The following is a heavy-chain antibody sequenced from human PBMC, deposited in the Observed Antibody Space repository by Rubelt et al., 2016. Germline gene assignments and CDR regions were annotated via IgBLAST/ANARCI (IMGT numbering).Heavy chain of an antibody. Sequence: GYYWSWIRQPPGKGLEWIGEINHSGSTNYNPSLKSRVTISVDTSKNQFSLKLSSVTAADTAVYYCARHPTALDIYYFDYWGQGTLVTVSS. V-gene: IGHV4-34*01. J-gene: IGHJ4*02. D-gene: IGHD5-18*01. CDR3: ARHPTALDIYYFDY. CDR1: GYY. CDR2: INHSGST.